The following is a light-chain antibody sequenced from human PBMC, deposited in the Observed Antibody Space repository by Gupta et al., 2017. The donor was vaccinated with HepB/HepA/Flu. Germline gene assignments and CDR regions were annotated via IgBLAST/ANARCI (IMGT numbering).Light chain of an antibody. CDR2: KVS. V-gene: IGKV2-30*01. J-gene: IGKJ4*01. CDR1: QGLVYSDGNTY. CDR3: MQASHWPLT. Sequence: DVVMTQSPLSLPVTLGQPASISCRSSQGLVYSDGNTYLNWFHQRPGQSPRRLIYKVSNRDSGVPDRFSGSESGNMYTLRISRVEVEDVGIYYCMQASHWPLTFGGGTKVEIK.